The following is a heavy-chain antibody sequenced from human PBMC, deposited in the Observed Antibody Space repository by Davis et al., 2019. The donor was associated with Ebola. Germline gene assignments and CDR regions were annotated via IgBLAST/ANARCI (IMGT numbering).Heavy chain of an antibody. CDR1: GYTFVSYY. CDR3: SREAGATTKIYDY. D-gene: IGHD1-26*01. V-gene: IGHV1-46*01. CDR2: INPSGGTT. J-gene: IGHJ4*02. Sequence: ASVKVSCKAFGYTFVSYYIHWVRQAPGQGLEWMGIINPSGGTTNYAQKLQGRVTMTTDTSTSTAYMELRSLRSDDTAVYYCSREAGATTKIYDYWGQGTLVTVSS.